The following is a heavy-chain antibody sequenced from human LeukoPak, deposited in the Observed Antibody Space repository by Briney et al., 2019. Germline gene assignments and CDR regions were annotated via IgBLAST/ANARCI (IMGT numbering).Heavy chain of an antibody. Sequence: PGGSLRLSCAGSGFIFSSHAMNWVREAPGKGLEWVSVMSGSGVTTYYADSVKGRFSSSRDNSKNTLYLQMNSLRVEDTAVYYCARDPQSWFGEGGMDVWGQGTTVTVFS. CDR1: GFIFSSHA. V-gene: IGHV3-23*01. CDR3: ARDPQSWFGEGGMDV. J-gene: IGHJ6*02. CDR2: MSGSGVTT. D-gene: IGHD3-10*01.